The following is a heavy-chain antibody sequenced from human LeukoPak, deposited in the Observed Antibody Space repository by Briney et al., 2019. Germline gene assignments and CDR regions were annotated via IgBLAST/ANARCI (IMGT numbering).Heavy chain of an antibody. CDR3: ARVISSPYYYYYVDV. Sequence: PSETLSLTCTVSGGSISSYYWSWIRQPAGKGLEWIGRIYSSGSTDYNPSLKSRVTMSVDTSRSQFSLMLSSVTAADTAVYYCARVISSPYYYYYVDVWGKGTTVTVSS. D-gene: IGHD3/OR15-3a*01. CDR1: GGSISSYY. J-gene: IGHJ6*03. V-gene: IGHV4-4*07. CDR2: IYSSGST.